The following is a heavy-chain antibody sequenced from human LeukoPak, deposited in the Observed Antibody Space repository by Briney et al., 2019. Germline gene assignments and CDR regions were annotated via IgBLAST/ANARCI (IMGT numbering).Heavy chain of an antibody. CDR3: AKVPYDNSGYYYVFDY. Sequence: GGSLRLSCAASGFTFSSIYAMNWVRQAPGKGLEWVSGISGSGGSTYYADSVKGRFTISRDNSKNTLYLQMNSLRAEDTAVYYCAKVPYDNSGYYYVFDYWGQGTLVTVSS. CDR2: ISGSGGST. V-gene: IGHV3-23*01. CDR1: GFTFSSIYA. D-gene: IGHD3-22*01. J-gene: IGHJ4*02.